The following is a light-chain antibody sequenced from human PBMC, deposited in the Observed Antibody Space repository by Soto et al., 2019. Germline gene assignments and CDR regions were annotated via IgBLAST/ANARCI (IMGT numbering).Light chain of an antibody. CDR2: EGS. V-gene: IGLV2-23*01. Sequence: QSGLTQPACVSGSPGQSITISCTGTSSDVGSYNLVSWYQQHPGEAPKLMIYEGSKRPSGVSNRFSGSKSGNTASLTISGLQAEDDADYYCCSYADSSTYVFGTGTKVTV. CDR1: SSDVGSYNL. J-gene: IGLJ1*01. CDR3: CSYADSSTYV.